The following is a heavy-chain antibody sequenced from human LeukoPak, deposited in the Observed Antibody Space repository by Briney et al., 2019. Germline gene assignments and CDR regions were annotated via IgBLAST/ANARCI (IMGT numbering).Heavy chain of an antibody. D-gene: IGHD6-13*01. CDR2: TYYRSKWYN. CDR3: ARRIAAADRGFDY. V-gene: IGHV6-1*01. J-gene: IGHJ4*02. Sequence: SQTLSLTCAISGDSVSSNSATWNWIRQSPSRGLEWLGSTYYRSKWYNDYAVSVKSRITINPDASKNQFSLQLNSVTPEDTALYYCARRIAAADRGFDYWGQGTLVTVSS. CDR1: GDSVSSNSAT.